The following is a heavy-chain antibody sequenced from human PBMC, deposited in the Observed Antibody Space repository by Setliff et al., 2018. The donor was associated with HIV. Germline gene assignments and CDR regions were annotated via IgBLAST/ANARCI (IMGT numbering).Heavy chain of an antibody. Sequence: GESLTISCKTSGSNFATYWVGWVRQMPGKGLEWLGILYFGDSDPKYNPSFEGQVTISADKSINTAFLQWRSLETSDTAIYYCARGRGGYFGGGRYYNLPYFDSWGQGTLVTVSS. J-gene: IGHJ4*02. V-gene: IGHV5-51*01. CDR1: GSNFATYW. CDR2: LYFGDSDP. D-gene: IGHD2-15*01. CDR3: ARGRGGYFGGGRYYNLPYFDS.